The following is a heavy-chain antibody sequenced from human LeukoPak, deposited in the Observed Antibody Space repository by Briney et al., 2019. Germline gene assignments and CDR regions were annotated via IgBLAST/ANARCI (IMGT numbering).Heavy chain of an antibody. V-gene: IGHV3-53*05. J-gene: IGHJ4*02. CDR3: ARESNRSPSWAPLI. CDR1: GFTVSSNY. Sequence: AGGSLRLSCAASGFTVSSNYMSWVRQAPGKGLEWVSIIYSGGSTYYADSVKGRFTISRDNSKNTLYLQMNSLRAEDTAVYSCARESNRSPSWAPLIWGQGTLVTVSS. D-gene: IGHD1-26*01. CDR2: IYSGGST.